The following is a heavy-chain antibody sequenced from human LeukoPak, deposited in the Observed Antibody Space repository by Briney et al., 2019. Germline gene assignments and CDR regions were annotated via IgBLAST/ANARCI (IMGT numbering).Heavy chain of an antibody. CDR2: MYYSGST. J-gene: IGHJ5*02. Sequence: SQTLSLTCTVSGGSTSSGDYYWSWIRQPPGKGLEWIAYMYYSGSTYYNPSLKSRVTMSADTSKNQLSLKLSSVTAADTAVYYCARPYYYDSRIDPWGQGILVTVS. V-gene: IGHV4-30-4*01. CDR1: GGSTSSGDYY. CDR3: ARPYYYDSRIDP. D-gene: IGHD3-22*01.